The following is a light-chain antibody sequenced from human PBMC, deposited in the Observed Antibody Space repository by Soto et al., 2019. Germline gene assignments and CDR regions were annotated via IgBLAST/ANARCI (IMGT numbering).Light chain of an antibody. J-gene: IGKJ5*01. CDR1: QSVSSY. V-gene: IGKV3-11*01. Sequence: GFTQSPTPQSLAPGEGATLSSRASQSVSSYLAWYQQKPGQAPRLLIYDASNRATGIPARFSGSGSGTDFTLTISSLEPEDFAVYYCQQRSNWPITFGQGTRLEIK. CDR3: QQRSNWPIT. CDR2: DAS.